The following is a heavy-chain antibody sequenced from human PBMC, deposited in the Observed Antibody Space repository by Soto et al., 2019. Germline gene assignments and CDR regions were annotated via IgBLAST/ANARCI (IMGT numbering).Heavy chain of an antibody. CDR2: INAGNGNT. CDR3: ARVPGYSMGDL. V-gene: IGHV1-3*01. CDR1: GYTFTSYA. Sequence: ASVNVSCKASGYTFTSYAMHWVRQAPGQSLEWIGWINAGNGNTKYXXKFQGRVXXTMDTSASTAXMELSXLRSEDTAVYYCARVPGYSMGDLWSRGTLVTVSS. J-gene: IGHJ2*01. D-gene: IGHD2-21*01.